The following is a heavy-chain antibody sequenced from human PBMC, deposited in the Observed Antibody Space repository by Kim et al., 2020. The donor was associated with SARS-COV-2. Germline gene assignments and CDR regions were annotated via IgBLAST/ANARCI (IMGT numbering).Heavy chain of an antibody. CDR1: GCTFSSYD. CDR3: ARGGGRSDGNRFEP. J-gene: IGHJ5*02. Sequence: SVKVSCKASGCTFSSYDLSWVRQAPGQGLEWMGWINPISGTTKYAQKFQDRVTFTTNRYLGTGYMELNSLRSEDTAVYFCARGGGRSDGNRFEPWGQG. CDR2: INPISGTT. D-gene: IGHD6-19*01. V-gene: IGHV1-69*05.